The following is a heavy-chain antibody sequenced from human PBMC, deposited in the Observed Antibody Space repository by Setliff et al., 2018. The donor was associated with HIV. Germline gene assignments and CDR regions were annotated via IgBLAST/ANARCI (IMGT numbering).Heavy chain of an antibody. CDR2: IYYSGST. J-gene: IGHJ4*02. V-gene: IGHV4-39*01. CDR3: ARTPEGAAVFDY. D-gene: IGHD6-25*01. Sequence: NPSETLSLTCTVSGGSISSSSYYWGWIRQPPGKGLEWIGSIYYSGSTYYNPSLKSRVTILVDTSKKQLSLKMRSEDTAVYYCARTPEGAAVFDYWGQGTLVTVSS. CDR1: GGSISSSSYY.